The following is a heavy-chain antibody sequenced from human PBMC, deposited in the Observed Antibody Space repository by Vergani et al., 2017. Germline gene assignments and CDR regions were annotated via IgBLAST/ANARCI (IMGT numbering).Heavy chain of an antibody. J-gene: IGHJ3*02. CDR3: ARGGRKYCSSTSCHPRVVDAFDI. CDR2: VIPHLEIT. V-gene: IGHV1-46*04. Sequence: QVQLVQSGAEVKKPGASVKVSCKASGYTFTGYYMHWVRQAPGQGLEWVGRVIPHLEITTLAQHLQGRVIITADKSTDTAYMELISLRPEDTAVYYCARGGRKYCSSTSCHPRVVDAFDIWGQGTMVTVSS. D-gene: IGHD2-2*01. CDR1: GYTFTGYY.